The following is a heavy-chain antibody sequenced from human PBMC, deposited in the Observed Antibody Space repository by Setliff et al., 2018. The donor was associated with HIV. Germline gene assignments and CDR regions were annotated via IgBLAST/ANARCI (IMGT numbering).Heavy chain of an antibody. V-gene: IGHV3-48*04. CDR2: IGTTSSTI. CDR1: GFTFSRYT. CDR3: ARDLPSGAFDI. D-gene: IGHD6-25*01. Sequence: GESLRLSCAASGFTFSRYTMNWVRQAPGKGLEWVSYIGTTSSTIYYADSVKGRFTISRDNAKNSLYLQMNSLRAEDTAVYYCARDLPSGAFDIWGLGTMVTVSS. J-gene: IGHJ3*02.